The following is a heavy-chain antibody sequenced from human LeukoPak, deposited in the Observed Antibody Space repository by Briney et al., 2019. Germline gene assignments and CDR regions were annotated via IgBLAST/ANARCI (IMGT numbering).Heavy chain of an antibody. V-gene: IGHV3-30*01. D-gene: IGHD2-2*01. CDR2: ISYDGSNK. Sequence: GGSLRLSCTASGFRFSDFWMHWVRQAPGKGLEWVAVISYDGSNKYYADSVKGRFTISRDNSKNTLYLQMNSLRAEDTAVYYCARDPFHIVVVPAAIGWFDPWGQGTLVTVSS. CDR3: ARDPFHIVVVPAAIGWFDP. J-gene: IGHJ5*02. CDR1: GFRFSDFW.